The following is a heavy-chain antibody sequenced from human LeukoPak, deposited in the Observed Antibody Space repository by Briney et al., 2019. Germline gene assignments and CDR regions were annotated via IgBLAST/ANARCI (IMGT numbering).Heavy chain of an antibody. CDR1: GGSISSSSYY. Sequence: SETLSLTCTVSGGSISSSSYYWGWIRQPPGKGLEWVGSIYYSGSTYYNPSLKSRVTISVDTSKNQFSLKLSSVTAADTAVYYCARPPLVDRGLAFDIWGQGTMVTVSS. J-gene: IGHJ3*02. V-gene: IGHV4-39*01. CDR3: ARPPLVDRGLAFDI. D-gene: IGHD3-10*01. CDR2: IYYSGST.